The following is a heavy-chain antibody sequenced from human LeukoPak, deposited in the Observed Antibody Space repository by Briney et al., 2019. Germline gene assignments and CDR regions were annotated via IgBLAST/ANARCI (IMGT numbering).Heavy chain of an antibody. Sequence: PGGSLRLSCAASGFTFSIYAMTWVRQAPEKGLEWVSVISASGGSTYYTDSVKGRVTISRDNSKNTLYLQMNSLRGDDTAVYYCAQDIGWLQFAYWGQGALVTVSS. V-gene: IGHV3-23*01. CDR1: GFTFSIYA. CDR2: ISASGGST. D-gene: IGHD5-24*01. J-gene: IGHJ4*02. CDR3: AQDIGWLQFAY.